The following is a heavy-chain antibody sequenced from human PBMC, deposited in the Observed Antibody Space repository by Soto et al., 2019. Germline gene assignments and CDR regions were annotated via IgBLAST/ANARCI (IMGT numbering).Heavy chain of an antibody. CDR1: GFSLSTSGVG. D-gene: IGHD1-1*01. CDR3: ADNAQRNWNQNWFDP. V-gene: IGHV2-5*02. J-gene: IGHJ5*02. CDR2: IYWDDDK. Sequence: SGPTLVNPTQTLTLTCTFSGFSLSTSGVGVGWIRQPPGKALEWLALIYWDDDKRYSPSLKSRLTVTKDTSKNQVVLTMTNMDRVETATYYCADNAQRNWNQNWFDPWGQGTLVTFSS.